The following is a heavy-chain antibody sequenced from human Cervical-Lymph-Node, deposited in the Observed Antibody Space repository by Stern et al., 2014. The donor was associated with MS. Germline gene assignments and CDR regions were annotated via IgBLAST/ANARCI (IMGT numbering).Heavy chain of an antibody. Sequence: VQLVQSGGGLVQPGRSLRLSCAASGFRFDDFAMHWVRQAPGRGLEWVSGISWNSASTGYAKSVEGRFTISRDTAKKSIFLQIDSLKADDTAVYCCVNGRDWGRGTLVIVSS. CDR2: ISWNSAST. V-gene: IGHV3-9*01. CDR1: GFRFDDFA. CDR3: VNGRD. J-gene: IGHJ4*02.